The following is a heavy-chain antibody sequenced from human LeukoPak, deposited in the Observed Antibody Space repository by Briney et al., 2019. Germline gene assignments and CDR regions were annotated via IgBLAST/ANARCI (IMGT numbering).Heavy chain of an antibody. Sequence: PGGSLRLSCAASVFTFSNYWMSWVRQAPGKGLEWVANIKQDGGETYYVDSVKGRFTISTDNSKNTLYLQMNSLRAEDTAVYYCARGKTVAYYFDDWGQGILVTVSS. J-gene: IGHJ4*02. CDR2: IKQDGGET. CDR1: VFTFSNYW. CDR3: ARGKTVAYYFDD. D-gene: IGHD4-23*01. V-gene: IGHV3-7*03.